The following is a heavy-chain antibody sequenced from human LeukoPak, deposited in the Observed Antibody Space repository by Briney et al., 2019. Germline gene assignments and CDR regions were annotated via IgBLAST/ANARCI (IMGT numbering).Heavy chain of an antibody. CDR1: GGSISSYY. V-gene: IGHV4-59*08. CDR3: ASNKGQWLFSD. D-gene: IGHD6-19*01. J-gene: IGHJ4*02. CDR2: IYYSGST. Sequence: PSETLSLTCTVSGGSISSYYWSWIRQPAGKGLEWIGYIYYSGSTNYNPSLKSRVTISVDTSKNQFSLRLSSVTAADTAVYYCASNKGQWLFSDWGQGTLVTVSS.